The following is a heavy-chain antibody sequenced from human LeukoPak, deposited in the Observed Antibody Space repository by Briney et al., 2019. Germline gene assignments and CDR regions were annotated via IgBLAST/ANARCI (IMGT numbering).Heavy chain of an antibody. CDR1: GGSISGSSYY. V-gene: IGHV4-39*01. CDR2: IYYSGST. D-gene: IGHD6-6*01. Sequence: PSETLSLTCTVSGGSISGSSYYWGWIRQPPGKGLEWIGSIYYSGSTYYNPSLKSRVTISVDTSKNQFSLKLSSVTAADTAVYYCARHIAARPDYYYYYMDVWGKGTTVTVSS. J-gene: IGHJ6*03. CDR3: ARHIAARPDYYYYYMDV.